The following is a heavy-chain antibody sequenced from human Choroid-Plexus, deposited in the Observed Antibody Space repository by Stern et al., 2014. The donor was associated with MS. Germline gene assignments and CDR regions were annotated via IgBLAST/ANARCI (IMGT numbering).Heavy chain of an antibody. D-gene: IGHD2/OR15-2a*01. V-gene: IGHV3-30*18. CDR2: VSYDGSNK. CDR1: GFTFGSCA. CDR3: AKDRQYLTYFFDH. J-gene: IGHJ5*02. Sequence: QVQLVQSGGGVVPPGRPLRLSCVASGFTFGSCAMHWVRQAPGKGLGWVAGVSYDGSNKYYADSVKGRFTISRDNSQNTLYMQMSSLRPEDTAVYYCAKDRQYLTYFFDHWGQGSLVTVSS.